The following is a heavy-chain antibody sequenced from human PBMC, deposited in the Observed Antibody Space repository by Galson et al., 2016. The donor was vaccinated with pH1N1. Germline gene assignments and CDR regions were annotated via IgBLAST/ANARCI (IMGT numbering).Heavy chain of an antibody. D-gene: IGHD6-19*01. J-gene: IGHJ4*02. CDR2: TYYRSKWFY. Sequence: CAISGDSVSSNSAAWNWIRPSPSRGLEWLGRTYYRSKWFYNYAVSVQGRTTINPDTSKNQFSLQLNSVTPEDTAVYYCARHSPGRAVGVFDCWGQGALVTVSS. CDR1: GDSVSSNSAA. CDR3: ARHSPGRAVGVFDC. V-gene: IGHV6-1*01.